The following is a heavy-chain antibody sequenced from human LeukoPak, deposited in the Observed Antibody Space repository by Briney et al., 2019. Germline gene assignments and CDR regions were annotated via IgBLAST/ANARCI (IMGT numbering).Heavy chain of an antibody. D-gene: IGHD4-17*01. Sequence: SETLSLTCAVYGGSFSGYYWSWIRQPPGKGLEWIGEINHSGSTNYNPSLKSRVTISVDTSKNQFSLKLSSVTAADTAVYYCARGVPRRSPYGDYASRYYYYMDVWGKGTTVTVSS. J-gene: IGHJ6*03. CDR3: ARGVPRRSPYGDYASRYYYYMDV. V-gene: IGHV4-34*01. CDR1: GGSFSGYY. CDR2: INHSGST.